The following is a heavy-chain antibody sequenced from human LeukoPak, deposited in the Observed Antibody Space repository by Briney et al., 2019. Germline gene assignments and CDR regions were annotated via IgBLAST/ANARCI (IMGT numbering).Heavy chain of an antibody. D-gene: IGHD2-8*01. V-gene: IGHV3-23*01. J-gene: IGHJ4*02. CDR2: ISGSGGST. CDR1: GFTFSSYA. CDR3: AKEGSVCRNGICRYFDN. Sequence: PGGSLRLSCAASGFTFSSYAMSWVRQAPGKGLEWVSAISGSGGSTYYADSVKGRFTISRDNAKNSLYLQMNSLGTEDTALYYCAKEGSVCRNGICRYFDNWGQGTLVTVSS.